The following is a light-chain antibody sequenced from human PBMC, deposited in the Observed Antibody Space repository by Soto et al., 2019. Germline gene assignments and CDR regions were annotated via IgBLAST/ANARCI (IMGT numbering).Light chain of an antibody. CDR2: GPS. Sequence: EIVLTQSPGTLSLSPGERATLSCRASQSVSSSYLAWYQQKHGQAPRLLIYGPSSRATGIPDRFSGSGSGTDFTLTISRLEPEDFAVYYCQQYGSAPLTFGGGTKVEIK. J-gene: IGKJ4*01. V-gene: IGKV3-20*01. CDR3: QQYGSAPLT. CDR1: QSVSSSY.